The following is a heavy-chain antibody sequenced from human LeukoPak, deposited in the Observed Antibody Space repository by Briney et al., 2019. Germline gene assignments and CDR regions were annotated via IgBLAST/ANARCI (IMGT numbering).Heavy chain of an antibody. CDR2: IHYSGTT. CDR3: ARMGGYSGYATH. D-gene: IGHD5-12*01. CDR1: GGSISTYY. J-gene: IGHJ4*02. V-gene: IGHV4-59*08. Sequence: SEALSLTCTVSGGSISTYYWSWIRQPPGKGLEWIGYIHYSGTTNYNPSLKNRVTISLDTSKNQFSLNLSSVTAADTAVYYCARMGGYSGYATHWGQGTLVTVSS.